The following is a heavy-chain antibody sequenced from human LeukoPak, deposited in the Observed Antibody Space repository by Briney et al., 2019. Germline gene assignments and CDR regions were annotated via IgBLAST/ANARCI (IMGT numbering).Heavy chain of an antibody. Sequence: GGSLRLSCAASGFTFSSYSMNWVRQAPGKGLEWVSSISSSSSYIYYADSVKGRFTISRDNAKNSLYLQMNSLRAEDTAVYYCARDRPSSYSSSSHVTYYYGMDVWGQGTTVTVSS. CDR3: ARDRPSSYSSSSHVTYYYGMDV. D-gene: IGHD6-6*01. J-gene: IGHJ6*02. V-gene: IGHV3-21*04. CDR2: ISSSSSYI. CDR1: GFTFSSYS.